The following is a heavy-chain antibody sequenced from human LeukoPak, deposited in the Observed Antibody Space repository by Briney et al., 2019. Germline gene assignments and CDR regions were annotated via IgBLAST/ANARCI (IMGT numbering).Heavy chain of an antibody. CDR1: GFTFSSHD. CDR2: IGTGGDT. Sequence: PGGSLRLSCAASGFTFSSHDMHWVRQATGKGLEWVSAIGTGGDTYYVDAVKGRFTISRENAKNSLYLQMNSLRAGDTAVYYCAKTTTGYSSGRFPGWPVDYWGQGTLVTVSS. V-gene: IGHV3-13*01. D-gene: IGHD6-19*01. J-gene: IGHJ4*02. CDR3: AKTTTGYSSGRFPGWPVDY.